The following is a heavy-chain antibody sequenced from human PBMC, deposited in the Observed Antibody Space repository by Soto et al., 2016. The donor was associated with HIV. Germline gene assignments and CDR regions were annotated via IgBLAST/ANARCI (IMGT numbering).Heavy chain of an antibody. J-gene: IGHJ4*02. D-gene: IGHD3-16*01. CDR1: GFTFEDYG. CDR3: ARTGSFDYIWGSYSEYFDY. V-gene: IGHV3-20*04. Sequence: EVHLVESGGGVVRPGGSLRLSCAASGFTFEDYGMSWVRQVPGKGLEWVSGSNWNGSDTGYADSVKGRFTISRDNAKNSLYLQMNSLRAEDTALYYCARTGSFDYIWGSYSEYFDYWGQGTLVTVSS. CDR2: SNWNGSDT.